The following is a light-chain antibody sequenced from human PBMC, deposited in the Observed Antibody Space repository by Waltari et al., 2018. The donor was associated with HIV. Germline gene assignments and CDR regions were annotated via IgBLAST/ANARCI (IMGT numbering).Light chain of an antibody. CDR2: QDS. V-gene: IGLV3-1*01. Sequence: SYELTQPPSVSVSPGQTASITCSGDQLGDKFVCWYQQRPGQPPVLVMDQDSKRPAGIPERFSGSNSGNTATLTITGTQSMDEADYYCQAWDRSVVFGGGTKLTVL. CDR3: QAWDRSVV. CDR1: QLGDKF. J-gene: IGLJ2*01.